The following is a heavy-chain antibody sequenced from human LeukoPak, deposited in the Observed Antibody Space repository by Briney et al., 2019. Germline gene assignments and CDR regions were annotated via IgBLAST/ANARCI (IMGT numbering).Heavy chain of an antibody. V-gene: IGHV3-30-3*01. J-gene: IGHJ4*02. CDR1: GFTFSSYA. D-gene: IGHD1-1*01. CDR2: ISYDGSNK. CDR3: AVQQGYFDY. Sequence: GGSLRLPRAASGFTFSSYAMHWVRQAPGKGLEGVADISYDGSNKYYADSVKGRFTISRDNAKNSLYLQMNSLRAEDTAVYYCAVQQGYFDYWGQGTLVTVSS.